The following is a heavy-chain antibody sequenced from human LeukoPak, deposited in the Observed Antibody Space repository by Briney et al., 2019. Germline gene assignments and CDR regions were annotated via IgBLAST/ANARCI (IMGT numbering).Heavy chain of an antibody. CDR1: GGSISSGGYY. Sequence: SQTPSLTCTVSGGSISSGGYYWSWIRQHPGKGLEWIGYIYYSGSTYYNPSLKSRVTISVDTSKNQFSLKLSSVTAADTAVYYCARDLDYYGSGSYYKGGWFDPWGQGTLVTVSS. D-gene: IGHD3-10*01. CDR2: IYYSGST. V-gene: IGHV4-31*03. J-gene: IGHJ5*02. CDR3: ARDLDYYGSGSYYKGGWFDP.